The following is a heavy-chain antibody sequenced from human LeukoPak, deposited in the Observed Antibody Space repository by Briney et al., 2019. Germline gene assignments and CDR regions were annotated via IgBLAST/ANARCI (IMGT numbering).Heavy chain of an antibody. J-gene: IGHJ4*02. CDR1: GFTFSSNA. V-gene: IGHV3-23*01. D-gene: IGHD3-22*01. CDR3: ARDSYYYDSSGYPHLDY. Sequence: GGSLRLSCAASGFTFSSNAMSWVRQAPGKGLEWVSSISGSGGSTNYADSVKGRFTISRDNAKNSLYLQMNSLRAEDTAVYYCARDSYYYDSSGYPHLDYWGQGTLVTVSS. CDR2: ISGSGGST.